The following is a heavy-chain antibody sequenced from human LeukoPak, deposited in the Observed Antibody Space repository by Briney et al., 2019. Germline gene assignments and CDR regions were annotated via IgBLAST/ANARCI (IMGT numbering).Heavy chain of an antibody. CDR1: GFTFSSYA. D-gene: IGHD3-22*01. CDR3: ARGGNYYDSSGSNYRLDY. V-gene: IGHV3-30*04. CDR2: ISYDGSNK. Sequence: PGGSLRLSCAASGFTFSSYAMHWVRQAPGKGLEWVAVISYDGSNKYYADPVNGRFTISRDNSKNTLYLQMNSLRAEATAVYYCARGGNYYDSSGSNYRLDYWGQGTLVTVSS. J-gene: IGHJ4*02.